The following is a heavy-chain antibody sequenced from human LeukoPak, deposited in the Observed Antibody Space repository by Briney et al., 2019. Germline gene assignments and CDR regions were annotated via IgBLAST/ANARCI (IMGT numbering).Heavy chain of an antibody. D-gene: IGHD3-22*01. CDR2: INHSGST. V-gene: IGHV4-34*01. CDR3: ARRRTYYYDSSGYYVTFFDY. J-gene: IGHJ4*02. CDR1: GGSFSGYY. Sequence: SETLTLTCAVYGGSFSGYYWSWIRQPPGKGLEWIGEINHSGSTNYNPSLKSRVTISVDTSKNQCSLKLSSVTAADTAVYYCARRRTYYYDSSGYYVTFFDYWGQGTLVTVSS.